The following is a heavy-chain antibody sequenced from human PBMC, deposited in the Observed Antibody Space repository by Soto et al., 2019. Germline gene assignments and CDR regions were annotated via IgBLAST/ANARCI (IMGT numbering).Heavy chain of an antibody. Sequence: PGGSLRLSCAASGFTFSSYAMSWVRQAPGKGLEWVSAISGSGGSTYYADSVKGRFTISRDNSKNTLYLQMNSLRAEDTAVYYCAKERGYSYGSPTGYFDYWGQGTLVTVSS. J-gene: IGHJ4*02. V-gene: IGHV3-23*01. CDR3: AKERGYSYGSPTGYFDY. CDR1: GFTFSSYA. CDR2: ISGSGGST. D-gene: IGHD5-18*01.